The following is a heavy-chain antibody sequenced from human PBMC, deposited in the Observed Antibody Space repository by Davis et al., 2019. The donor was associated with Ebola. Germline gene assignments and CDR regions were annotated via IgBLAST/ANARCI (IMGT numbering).Heavy chain of an antibody. Sequence: GSLRLSCAASGFTVSSNYMSWVRQAPGKGLEWVSVIYSGGSTYYADSVKGRFTISRDNSKNTLYLQMNSLRAEDTAVYYCARGLDGDYFAGDYWGQGTLVTVSS. D-gene: IGHD4-17*01. V-gene: IGHV3-53*01. CDR3: ARGLDGDYFAGDY. J-gene: IGHJ4*02. CDR1: GFTVSSNY. CDR2: IYSGGST.